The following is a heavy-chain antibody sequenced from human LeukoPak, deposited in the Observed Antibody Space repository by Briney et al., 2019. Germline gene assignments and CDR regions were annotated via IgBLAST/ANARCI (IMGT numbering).Heavy chain of an antibody. Sequence: ASVKVSCKASGYTFTAYYIHWVRQAPGQRLEWMGWISPNNGGTNYAQKFQGGVTMTRDTSISTLYMDLNSLRSDDTAVYYCARSDVLYASQGEARYFNHWGQGTLVTVSS. CDR3: ARSDVLYASQGEARYFNH. V-gene: IGHV1-2*02. J-gene: IGHJ4*02. CDR1: GYTFTAYY. CDR2: ISPNNGGT. D-gene: IGHD3-16*01.